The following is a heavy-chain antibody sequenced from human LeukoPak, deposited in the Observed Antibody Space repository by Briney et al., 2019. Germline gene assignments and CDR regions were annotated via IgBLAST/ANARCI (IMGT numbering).Heavy chain of an antibody. J-gene: IGHJ4*02. CDR2: IYYSGST. V-gene: IGHV4-34*01. D-gene: IGHD3-22*01. Sequence: PSETLSLTCAVYGGSFSGYYWSWIRQPPGKGLEWIGSIYYSGSTYYNPSLKSRVTISVDTSKSQFPLKLSSVTAADTAVYYCASPYYYDSSGYYYFDYWGQGTLVTVSS. CDR1: GGSFSGYY. CDR3: ASPYYYDSSGYYYFDY.